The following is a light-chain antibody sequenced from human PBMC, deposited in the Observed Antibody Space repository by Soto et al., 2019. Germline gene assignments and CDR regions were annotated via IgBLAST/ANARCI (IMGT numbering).Light chain of an antibody. Sequence: EIVMTQSPATLSVSPGERATLSCRASQNIGGSLAWYRQRAGQAPRLLIYGASNRATGVPARFSGSGSGTAFTLTISSLQFEDFAVYYCQQYANWWAFGQGTKVDIK. J-gene: IGKJ1*01. CDR3: QQYANWWA. CDR1: QNIGGS. CDR2: GAS. V-gene: IGKV3-15*01.